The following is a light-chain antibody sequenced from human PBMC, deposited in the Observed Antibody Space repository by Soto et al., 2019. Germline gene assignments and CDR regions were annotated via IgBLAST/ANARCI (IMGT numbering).Light chain of an antibody. J-gene: IGKJ5*01. CDR2: DTS. CDR1: QSSSSY. V-gene: IGKV3-20*01. CDR3: QQYGTSRIT. Sequence: EIVLTQSPGTLSLSPGERATLSCRASQSSSSYLAWYQQKPGQTPRLLIYDTSSRATGIPDRFSGSGSGTDFTLTISRLEPEDFAVYYCQQYGTSRITFGQGTRLEIK.